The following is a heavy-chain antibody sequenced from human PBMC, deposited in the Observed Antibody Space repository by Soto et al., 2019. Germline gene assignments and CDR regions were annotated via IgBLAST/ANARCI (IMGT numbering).Heavy chain of an antibody. D-gene: IGHD6-6*01. CDR3: ARDRPGPQHYFDY. Sequence: SETLSLTCAVSGGSISSSNWWSWVRQPPGKGLEWIGEIYHSGSTNYNPSLKSRVTISVDKSKNQFSLKLSSVTAADTAVYYCARDRPGPQHYFDYWGLGNMVTVSS. CDR2: IYHSGST. V-gene: IGHV4-4*02. CDR1: GGSISSSNW. J-gene: IGHJ4*02.